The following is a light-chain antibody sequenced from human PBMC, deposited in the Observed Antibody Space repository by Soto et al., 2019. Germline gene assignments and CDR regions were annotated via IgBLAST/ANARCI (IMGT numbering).Light chain of an antibody. CDR3: SSYTTSNGRQIV. Sequence: QSALTQPASVSGSPGQSITISCTGTSSDVGGYNYVSWYQHHPGKAPKLIIYDVTNRPSGVSNPFSGSKSGNTASLTISGLQPEDQADYYCSSYTTSNGRQIVFGTGTKLTVL. CDR2: DVT. V-gene: IGLV2-14*03. CDR1: SSDVGGYNY. J-gene: IGLJ1*01.